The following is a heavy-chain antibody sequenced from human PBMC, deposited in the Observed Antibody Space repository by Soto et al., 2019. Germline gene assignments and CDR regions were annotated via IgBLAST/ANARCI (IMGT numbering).Heavy chain of an antibody. CDR2: IIPIFGTA. J-gene: IGHJ6*02. Sequence: QVQLVQSGAEVKKPGSSVKVSCKASGGTFSSYAISWVRQAPGQGLEWMGGIIPIFGTANYAQKFQGRVTITADETTSPAYMELGRLRSEDTAVYYCARRKLTMVRGVILQSPAIPPPNYYYHGMDVWGQGTTVTVSS. CDR1: GGTFSSYA. D-gene: IGHD3-10*01. V-gene: IGHV1-69*01. CDR3: ARRKLTMVRGVILQSPAIPPPNYYYHGMDV.